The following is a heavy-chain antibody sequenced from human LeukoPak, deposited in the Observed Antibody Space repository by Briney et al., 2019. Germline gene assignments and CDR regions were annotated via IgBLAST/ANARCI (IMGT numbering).Heavy chain of an antibody. CDR3: ARGGSTGTSCYFGYMDV. CDR1: GGSISSYY. CDR2: IYNSETT. Sequence: SETLSLTCTVSGGSISSYYWSWIRQPPGKGLEWIGFIYNSETTNYNPSLKSRVSISVDTSRNQFSLNLSSVTAADTDVYYFARGGSTGTSCYFGYMDVWGKGSTVTISS. J-gene: IGHJ6*03. D-gene: IGHD2-2*01. V-gene: IGHV4-59*01.